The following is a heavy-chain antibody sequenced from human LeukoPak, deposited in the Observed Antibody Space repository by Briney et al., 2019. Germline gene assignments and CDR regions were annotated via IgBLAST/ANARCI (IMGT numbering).Heavy chain of an antibody. CDR1: GFTVSSNY. CDR3: AKYYYDSSGYYPYYYYYMDV. CDR2: IYSGGST. V-gene: IGHV3-66*02. D-gene: IGHD3-22*01. J-gene: IGHJ6*03. Sequence: GGSLRLSCAASGFTVSSNYMSWVRQAPGKGLEWVSVIYSGGSTYYADSAKGRFTISRDNSKNTLYLQMNSLRAEDTAVYYCAKYYYDSSGYYPYYYYYMDVWGKGTTVTVSS.